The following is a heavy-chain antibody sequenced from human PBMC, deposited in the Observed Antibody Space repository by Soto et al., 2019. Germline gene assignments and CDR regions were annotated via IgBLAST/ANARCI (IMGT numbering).Heavy chain of an antibody. CDR1: GYTFTSYC. CDR3: ARGRYDFWSSRVDV. D-gene: IGHD3-3*01. Sequence: ASVKVSCNASGYTFTSYCINWVRQATGQGLEWMGWMNPNSGNTGYAQKFQGRVTMTRNTSISTAYMELSSLRSEDTAVYYCARGRYDFWSSRVDVWGKGTTVTVSS. J-gene: IGHJ6*03. V-gene: IGHV1-8*01. CDR2: MNPNSGNT.